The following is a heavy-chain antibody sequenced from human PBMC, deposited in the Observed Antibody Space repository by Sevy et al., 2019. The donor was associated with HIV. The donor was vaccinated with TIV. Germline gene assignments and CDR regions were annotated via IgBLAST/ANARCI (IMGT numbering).Heavy chain of an antibody. CDR2: ISGSGGST. D-gene: IGHD6-6*01. V-gene: IGHV3-23*01. CDR1: GFTFSSYA. Sequence: GGSLRLSCAASGFTFSSYAMSWVRQAPGKGLEWVSAISGSGGSTYYADSVKGRFTISRDNSKNTLYLQMNSLRAEDTAVYYCVKVRALYSSSRPVGVDYWGQGTLVTVSS. J-gene: IGHJ4*02. CDR3: VKVRALYSSSRPVGVDY.